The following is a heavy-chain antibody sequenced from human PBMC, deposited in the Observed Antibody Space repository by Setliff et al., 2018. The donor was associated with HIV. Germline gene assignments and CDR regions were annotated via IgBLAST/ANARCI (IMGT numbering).Heavy chain of an antibody. CDR2: IRSTGERT. CDR1: GFTFSSFV. V-gene: IGHV3-23*01. J-gene: IGHJ4*02. Sequence: GGSLRLSCAASGFTFSSFVMTWVRQAPGKGLEWVSTIRSTGERTFYADSVKGRFNILRDDSKKTAYLHMNSLRDEDTAVYYCVKDVLKFWSGSGALDFWGPGTLVTVSS. D-gene: IGHD3-3*01. CDR3: VKDVLKFWSGSGALDF.